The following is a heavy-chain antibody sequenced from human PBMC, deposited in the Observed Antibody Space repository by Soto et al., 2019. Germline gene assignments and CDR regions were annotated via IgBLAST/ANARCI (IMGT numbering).Heavy chain of an antibody. V-gene: IGHV3-48*02. CDR2: TSTSTTTV. CDR1: GFTFNTYG. CDR3: ARVGMAWEPSYYFDY. J-gene: IGHJ4*02. D-gene: IGHD1-26*01. Sequence: GGSLRLSCAASGFTFNTYGMNWVRQAPGKGLEWVSYTSTSTTTVYYADSVKGRFTISRDNAKNSLYLQMNSLRDEDTAVYYCARVGMAWEPSYYFDYWGRGTLVTVSS.